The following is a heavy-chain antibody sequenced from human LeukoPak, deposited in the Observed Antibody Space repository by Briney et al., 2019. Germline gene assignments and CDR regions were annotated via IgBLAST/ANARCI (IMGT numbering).Heavy chain of an antibody. D-gene: IGHD5-12*01. V-gene: IGHV3-23*01. CDR2: ISGSGGST. CDR1: GFTFSSYA. J-gene: IGHJ4*02. CDR3: AKETVKRGYSGYDERFDY. Sequence: GGSLRLSCAASGFTFSSYAMSWVRQAPGKGLEWVSAISGSGGSTYYADSVKGRFTISRDNSKNTLYLQMNSLRAEDTAVYYCAKETVKRGYSGYDERFDYWGQGTLVTVSS.